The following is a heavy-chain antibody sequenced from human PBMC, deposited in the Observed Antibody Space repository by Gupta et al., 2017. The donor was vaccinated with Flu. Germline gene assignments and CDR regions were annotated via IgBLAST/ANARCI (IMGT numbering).Heavy chain of an antibody. CDR2: MNTYNGDT. D-gene: IGHD3-16*01. CDR3: ARTLTGGHYYGIDV. V-gene: IGHV1-18*01. Sequence: TWVRQAPGQGLEWMGWMNTYNGDTNYAQKFQGRVTMTTDTSATTAYMELTTLRSDDTAVYYCARTLTGGHYYGIDVWGQGTTVTVSS. J-gene: IGHJ6*02.